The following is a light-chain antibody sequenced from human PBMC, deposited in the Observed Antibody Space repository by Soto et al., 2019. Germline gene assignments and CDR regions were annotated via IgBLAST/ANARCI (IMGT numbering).Light chain of an antibody. CDR3: HQSYSTPPWT. J-gene: IGKJ1*01. Sequence: DIQMTQSPSSLSASVGDRVTITCRASRSISSYLNWYQQKPGKAPKLLIFRISTLQSGVPSRFSGSGSGTDFTLTISSLQPEDFAIYYCHQSYSTPPWTFGQGTKVEIK. V-gene: IGKV1-39*01. CDR1: RSISSY. CDR2: RIS.